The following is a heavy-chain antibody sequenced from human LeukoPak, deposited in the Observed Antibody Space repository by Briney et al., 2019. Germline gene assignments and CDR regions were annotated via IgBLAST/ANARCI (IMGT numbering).Heavy chain of an antibody. CDR3: ASRSFEGDPVIYYFDY. CDR2: ISSSSSYI. Sequence: GGSLRLSCAASGFTFSDFSMNWVRQAPGKGLEWVSFISSSSSYIYYADSVKGRLTISRDNARNSLYLQMNSLRAEDTAVYYCASRSFEGDPVIYYFDYWGQGTLVTVSS. J-gene: IGHJ4*02. D-gene: IGHD2-21*02. CDR1: GFTFSDFS. V-gene: IGHV3-21*01.